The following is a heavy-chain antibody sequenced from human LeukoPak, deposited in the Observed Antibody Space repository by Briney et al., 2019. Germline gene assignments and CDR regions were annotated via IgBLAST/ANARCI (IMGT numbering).Heavy chain of an antibody. V-gene: IGHV3-7*01. Sequence: GGSLRLSCAASGFTFSRYWMSWVRQAPGKGLEWVANIKQDGSQKSYVDSVKGRFTISRDNANNLLYLQMNSLRAEDTAVYYCARVKWLSAAGTEGNFDYWGQGTLVTVSS. J-gene: IGHJ4*02. CDR1: GFTFSRYW. CDR2: IKQDGSQK. CDR3: ARVKWLSAAGTEGNFDY. D-gene: IGHD6-13*01.